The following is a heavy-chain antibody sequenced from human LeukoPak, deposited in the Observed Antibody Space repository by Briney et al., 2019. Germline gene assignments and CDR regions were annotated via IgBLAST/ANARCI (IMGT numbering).Heavy chain of an antibody. CDR2: IYYSGST. D-gene: IGHD2-2*01. J-gene: IGHJ5*02. V-gene: IGHV4-59*01. CDR3: ARSTIVVVPAGPHNWFDP. Sequence: PSETLSLTCTVSGGSISSYYWSWIRRPPGKGLEWIGYIYYSGSTNYNPSLKSRVTISVDTSKNQFSLKLSSVTAADTAVYYCARSTIVVVPAGPHNWFDPWGQGTLVTVSS. CDR1: GGSISSYY.